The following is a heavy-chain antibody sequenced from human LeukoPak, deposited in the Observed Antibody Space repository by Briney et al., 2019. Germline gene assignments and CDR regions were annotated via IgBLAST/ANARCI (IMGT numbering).Heavy chain of an antibody. V-gene: IGHV3-74*01. CDR3: GRGNYYNVDV. Sequence: GGSLRLSCAASGFTFGDFWMHWVRQVPGKGLVWVSVINTDGSKTSYADSAKGRFTISRDNAKNTLYLQMSSLTAEDTAVYYCGRGNYYNVDVRGQGTTVTVSS. J-gene: IGHJ6*02. CDR2: INTDGSKT. CDR1: GFTFGDFW.